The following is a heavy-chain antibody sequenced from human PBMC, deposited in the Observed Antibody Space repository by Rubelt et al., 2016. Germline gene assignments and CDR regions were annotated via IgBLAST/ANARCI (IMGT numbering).Heavy chain of an antibody. CDR3: THFLTGGHDYMWGSHHVFDY. D-gene: IGHD3-16*02. Sequence: QITLKESGPSLMKPTQTLTLTCTFSGFSLSASGVAVGWIRQTPGKALEWISLIYWDDAKRYSPSLQSRLTITKDTSKNQVDLTMTYRSPAYTATYYVTHFLTGGHDYMWGSHHVFDYWGQGILVTVSS. CDR1: GFSLSASGVA. J-gene: IGHJ4*02. V-gene: IGHV2-5*02. CDR2: IYWDDAK.